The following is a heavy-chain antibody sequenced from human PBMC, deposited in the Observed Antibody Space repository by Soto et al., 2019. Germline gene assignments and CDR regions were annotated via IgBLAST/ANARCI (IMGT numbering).Heavy chain of an antibody. V-gene: IGHV5-51*01. D-gene: IGHD3-22*01. CDR2: IFPSDSDT. Sequence: XESLKISCITFGYKFTYPWIPLVREMPGKGLGWMGIIFPSDSDTRYSPSFQGQVTISADWSTSTVFLQWASLKASDTAVYFWARKDKSGYFNWFDPWGQGTLVTVSS. J-gene: IGHJ5*02. CDR3: ARKDKSGYFNWFDP. CDR1: GYKFTYPW.